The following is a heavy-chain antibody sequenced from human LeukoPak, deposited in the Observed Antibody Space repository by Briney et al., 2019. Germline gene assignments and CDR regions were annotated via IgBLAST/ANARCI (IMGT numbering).Heavy chain of an antibody. Sequence: SVKVSCKASGGTFSSYAISWVRQAPGQGLEWMGGIIPILGTANYAQKFQGRVTITADESTSTAYMELSSLRSEDTAVYYCARGYYDSSGYYSPIFRYWGQGTLVTVSS. CDR1: GGTFSSYA. V-gene: IGHV1-69*13. CDR3: ARGYYDSSGYYSPIFRY. CDR2: IIPILGTA. D-gene: IGHD3-22*01. J-gene: IGHJ4*02.